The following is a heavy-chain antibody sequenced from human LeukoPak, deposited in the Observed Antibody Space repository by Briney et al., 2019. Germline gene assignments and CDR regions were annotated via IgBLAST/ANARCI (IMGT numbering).Heavy chain of an antibody. CDR2: IIPIFGTA. CDR3: ARYSSGWAHWFDP. J-gene: IGHJ5*02. V-gene: IGHV1-69*05. D-gene: IGHD6-19*01. Sequence: SVKVSCRASGGTFSSYAISWVRQAPGQGLEWMGGIIPIFGTANYAQKFQGRVTITTDESTSTAYMELSSLRSEDTAVYYCARYSSGWAHWFDPWGQGTLVTVSS. CDR1: GGTFSSYA.